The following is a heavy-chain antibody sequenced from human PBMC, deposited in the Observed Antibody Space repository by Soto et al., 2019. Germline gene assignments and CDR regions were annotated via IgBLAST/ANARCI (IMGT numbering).Heavy chain of an antibody. V-gene: IGHV4-39*01. Sequence: SETLSLTCTVSGGSISSSSYYCGWIRQPPGKGLEWIGSIYYSGSTYYNPSLKSRVTISVDTSKNQFSLKLSSVTAADTAVYYCARHGMGATRYYSVYRDQATLLT. D-gene: IGHD1-26*01. CDR3: ARHGMGATRYYSVY. J-gene: IGHJ4*02. CDR1: GGSISSSSYY. CDR2: IYYSGST.